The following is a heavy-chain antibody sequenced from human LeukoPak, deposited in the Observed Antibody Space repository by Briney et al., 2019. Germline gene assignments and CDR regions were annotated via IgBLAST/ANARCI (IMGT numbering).Heavy chain of an antibody. D-gene: IGHD6-13*01. CDR3: AKALVRAGYYYGMDV. V-gene: IGHV3-9*01. CDR2: ISWNSGSI. J-gene: IGHJ6*02. Sequence: GRSLRLSCAASGFTLDDYAMHWVRQAPGKGLEWVSGISWNSGSIGYADSVKGRFTISRDNAKNSLYLQMNSLRAEDTALYYCAKALVRAGYYYGMDVWGQGTTVTVSS. CDR1: GFTLDDYA.